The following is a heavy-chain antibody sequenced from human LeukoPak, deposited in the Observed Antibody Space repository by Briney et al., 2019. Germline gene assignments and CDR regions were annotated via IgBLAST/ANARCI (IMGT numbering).Heavy chain of an antibody. Sequence: QPGWALRLSCAASGFTFSSYWMSWVRQAPGKGLEGVANMNEYGSVKNYVVSVKGRFTISRDNAKSSLYLQMNSLRAEDTAIYYCAVAGGYNRFDPWGQGTLVTVPS. J-gene: IGHJ5*02. CDR3: AVAGGYNRFDP. V-gene: IGHV3-7*02. CDR1: GFTFSSYW. D-gene: IGHD6-19*01. CDR2: MNEYGSVK.